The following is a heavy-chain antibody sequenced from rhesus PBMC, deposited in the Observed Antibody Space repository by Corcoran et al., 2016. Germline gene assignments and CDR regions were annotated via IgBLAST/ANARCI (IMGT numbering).Heavy chain of an antibody. CDR3: ASRGSYGLDS. CDR2: IRSKSNNYET. V-gene: IGHV3-118*01. D-gene: IGHD5-42*01. J-gene: IGHJ6*01. CDR1: GLTSIISV. Sequence: EVQLVESGGGLVQPGGSLGLSGAALGLTSIISVWLGIGWLAGKGLEWVGRIRSKSNNYETGYAASVKGRFTISRDDSKNTAYLQMNSLKTEDTAVYYCASRGSYGLDSWGQGVVVTVSS.